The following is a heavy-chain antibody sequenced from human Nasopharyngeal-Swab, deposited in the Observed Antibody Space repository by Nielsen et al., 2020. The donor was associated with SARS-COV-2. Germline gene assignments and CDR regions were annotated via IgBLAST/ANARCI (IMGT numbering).Heavy chain of an antibody. Sequence: GESLKISCAASGFTFSSYSMNWVRQAPGKGLEWVSSISSTSNYIYYADSVKGRLTISRDNAKNSLYLQMNSLRAEDTAVYYCARDSEYSSSQDYDYWGQGTLVTVSS. D-gene: IGHD6-6*01. CDR1: GFTFSSYS. CDR3: ARDSEYSSSQDYDY. CDR2: ISSTSNYI. V-gene: IGHV3-21*01. J-gene: IGHJ4*02.